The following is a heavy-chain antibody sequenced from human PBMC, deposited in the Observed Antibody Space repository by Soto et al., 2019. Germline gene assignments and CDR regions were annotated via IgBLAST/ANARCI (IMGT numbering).Heavy chain of an antibody. CDR2: TRNKADSYTT. D-gene: IGHD1-26*01. V-gene: IGHV3-72*01. CDR3: ATGVVGAADY. Sequence: PGGSLRLSCAASGFTFSDHYMEWVRQAPGKGLQWVGRTRNKADSYTTEYAASVKGRFTISRDDSKNSLYLQMNSLKTEDTAVYYCATGVVGAADYWGQGTLVTVSS. CDR1: GFTFSDHY. J-gene: IGHJ4*02.